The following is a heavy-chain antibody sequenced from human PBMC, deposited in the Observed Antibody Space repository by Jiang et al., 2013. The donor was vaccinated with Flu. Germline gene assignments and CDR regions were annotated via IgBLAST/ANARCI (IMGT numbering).Heavy chain of an antibody. J-gene: IGHJ4*02. CDR2: ISDHGRNT. V-gene: IGHV3-23*04. D-gene: IGHD1-1*01. Sequence: QLVESGGGLIQPGGSLRLSCSTSGFIFSDFAMSWVRQAPGRGLQWVSAISDHGRNTYYADSVKGRFTISRDNSKNTLYLQMNSLRAGDTAIYYCAKDPPMTTTKPFDYWGQGTLVTVSS. CDR1: GFIFSDFA. CDR3: AKDPPMTTTKPFDY.